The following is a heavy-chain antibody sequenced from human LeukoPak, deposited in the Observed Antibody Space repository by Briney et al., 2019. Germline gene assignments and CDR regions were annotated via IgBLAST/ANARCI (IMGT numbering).Heavy chain of an antibody. D-gene: IGHD2/OR15-2a*01. CDR1: GYTPTVLS. CDR3: ATVGFSSFVY. Sequence: SVKLSCKVSGYTPTVLSMQWVRQPPGKGLEWMGGFDTEDGETIYAQKFQRRVTMTEDTSRDTAYMELSSLRSEERAVYYCATVGFSSFVYWDQGTLVTVSS. J-gene: IGHJ4*02. CDR2: FDTEDGET. V-gene: IGHV1-24*01.